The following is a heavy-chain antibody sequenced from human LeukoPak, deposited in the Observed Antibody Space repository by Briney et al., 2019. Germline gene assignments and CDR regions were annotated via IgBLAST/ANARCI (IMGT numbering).Heavy chain of an antibody. J-gene: IGHJ4*02. Sequence: HPGGSLRLSCAASGFTFGSYVMNWVRQAPEKGLEWVSSISGSGGNTYYADSVKGRFTISRDNSKNTLYLQINGLRAEDTALYYCAKSETGRWYYFHFWGQGTLVTVSS. CDR2: ISGSGGNT. CDR3: AKSETGRWYYFHF. V-gene: IGHV3-23*01. D-gene: IGHD6-13*01. CDR1: GFTFGSYV.